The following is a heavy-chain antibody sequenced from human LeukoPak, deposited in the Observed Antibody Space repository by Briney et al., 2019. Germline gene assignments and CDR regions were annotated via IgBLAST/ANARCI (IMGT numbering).Heavy chain of an antibody. CDR3: ALSWIAAAGAFDY. CDR2: IYYSGST. CDR1: GGSISSYY. J-gene: IGHJ4*02. D-gene: IGHD6-13*01. V-gene: IGHV4-59*01. Sequence: SETLSLTCTVSGGSISSYYWSWIRQPPGKGLEWIGYIYYSGSTNYNPSLKSRVTISVDTSKNQFSLKLSSVTAADTAVYYCALSWIAAAGAFDYWGQGTLLTVSS.